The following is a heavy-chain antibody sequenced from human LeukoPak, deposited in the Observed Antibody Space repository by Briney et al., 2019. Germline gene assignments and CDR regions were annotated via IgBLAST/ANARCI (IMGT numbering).Heavy chain of an antibody. CDR2: IYHSGST. V-gene: IGHV4-39*01. D-gene: IGHD2-2*01. J-gene: IGHJ4*02. Sequence: SETLSLTCTVSGGSISSSSYYWGWIRQPPGKGLEWIGSIYHSGSTYYNPSLKSRVTISVDTSKNQFSLKLSSVTAADTAVYYCARRAAMLSIYFDYWGQGTLVTVSS. CDR1: GGSISSSSYY. CDR3: ARRAAMLSIYFDY.